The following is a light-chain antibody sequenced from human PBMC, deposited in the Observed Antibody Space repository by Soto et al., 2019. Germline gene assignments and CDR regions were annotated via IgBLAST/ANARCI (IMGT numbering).Light chain of an antibody. Sequence: IQMTQSPSTLSASVGDRVTITCRASQSISDLLAWYQQKPGEAPKLLIYKASSLESGVPSRFSGSGSGTQFSLTINSLEADDFATYYCQQYDNYSPFGGGTKVEIK. V-gene: IGKV1-5*03. J-gene: IGKJ4*02. CDR2: KAS. CDR1: QSISDL. CDR3: QQYDNYSP.